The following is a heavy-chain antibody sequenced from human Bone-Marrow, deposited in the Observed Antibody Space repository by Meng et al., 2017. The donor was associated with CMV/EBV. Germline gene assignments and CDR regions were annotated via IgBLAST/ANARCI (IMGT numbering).Heavy chain of an antibody. Sequence: TRSSYALPRVPPDPGTELECISTLMAGGGTTYYADSVQGRFSISRDNYRNTLYLQMNSLRAEDTAVYYCAKSADTSGSLLPYSYFDLWGRGTLVTVSS. CDR2: LMAGGGTT. CDR3: AKSADTSGSLLPYSYFDL. CDR1: TRSSYA. D-gene: IGHD3-22*01. J-gene: IGHJ2*01. V-gene: IGHV3-23*01.